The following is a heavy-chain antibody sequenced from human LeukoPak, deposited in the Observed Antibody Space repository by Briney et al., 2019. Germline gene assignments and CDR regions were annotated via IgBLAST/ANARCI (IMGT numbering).Heavy chain of an antibody. V-gene: IGHV4-61*02. CDR3: AREGRWFGGINWFDP. CDR2: IYTSGST. J-gene: IGHJ5*02. Sequence: SETLSLTCTVSGGSISSSSYYWGWIRQPAGKGLEWIGRIYTSGSTNYNPSLKSRVTISVDTSKNQFSLKLSSVTAADTAVYYCAREGRWFGGINWFDPWGQGTLVTVSS. D-gene: IGHD3-10*01. CDR1: GGSISSSSYY.